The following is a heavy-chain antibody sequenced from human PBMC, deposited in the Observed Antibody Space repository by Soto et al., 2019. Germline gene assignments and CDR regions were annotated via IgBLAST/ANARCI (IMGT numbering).Heavy chain of an antibody. V-gene: IGHV3-23*01. Sequence: EVQLLESGGDLVQPGGSLRLSCTASGFTFSNYAMNWVRQAPGKGLEWVSGISGSDGNTNYADSVKGRFTISRDNSRNTLYRKRNGLRAEDTAVYYWAKGGAGPAGGGYSRYGMDVWGQGTTVTVSS. CDR1: GFTFSNYA. D-gene: IGHD2-15*01. CDR2: ISGSDGNT. J-gene: IGHJ6*02. CDR3: AKGGAGPAGGGYSRYGMDV.